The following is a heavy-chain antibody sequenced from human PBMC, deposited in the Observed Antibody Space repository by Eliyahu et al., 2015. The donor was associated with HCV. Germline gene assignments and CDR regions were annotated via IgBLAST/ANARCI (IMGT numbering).Heavy chain of an antibody. CDR1: SYA. CDR2: IIPILGIA. D-gene: IGHD6-13*01. V-gene: IGHV1-69*04. Sequence: SYAISWVRQAPGQGLEWMGRIIPILGIANYAQKFQGRVTITADKSTSTAYMELSSLRSEDTAVYYCATSSSSLWGQGTLVTVSS. J-gene: IGHJ4*02. CDR3: ATSSSSL.